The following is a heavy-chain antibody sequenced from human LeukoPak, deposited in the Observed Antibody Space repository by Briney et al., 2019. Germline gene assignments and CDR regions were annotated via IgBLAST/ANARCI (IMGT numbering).Heavy chain of an antibody. CDR3: ARDLHQLGTGLDY. D-gene: IGHD1-1*01. CDR2: INPHSGGT. Sequence: GASVKVSCKASGYTFTYYYIHWVRQAPGHGPEWMGWINPHSGGTNYAQKSRGRVTMTTDTSLSTAYMELSSLTSDDAAVYYCARDLHQLGTGLDYWGQGTLLTVSS. CDR1: GYTFTYYY. J-gene: IGHJ4*02. V-gene: IGHV1-2*02.